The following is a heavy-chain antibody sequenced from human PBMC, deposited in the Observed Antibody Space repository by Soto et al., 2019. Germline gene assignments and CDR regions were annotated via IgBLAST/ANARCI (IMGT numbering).Heavy chain of an antibody. V-gene: IGHV1-69*12. D-gene: IGHD3-3*02. J-gene: IGHJ6*01. CDR3: ARDKDRPQLGGNYYYIMYD. CDR1: GGTFSTAA. Sequence: QVQVEQSGAEVKKPGSSVKVSCKASGGTFSTAAISWVRQAPGQGLEWMGGIMPIFRTANYAQKFQGRVTITADESTTTAYVELRSLRSEDTAVYYCARDKDRPQLGGNYYYIMYDWGQGTTVTVSS. CDR2: IMPIFRTA.